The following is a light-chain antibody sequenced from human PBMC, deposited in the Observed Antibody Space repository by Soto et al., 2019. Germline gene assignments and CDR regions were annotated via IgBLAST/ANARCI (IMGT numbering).Light chain of an antibody. CDR1: QSVGSN. V-gene: IGKV3-15*01. Sequence: EIVMTQSPATLSVSPGERATLSCRASQSVGSNLAWHQQKPGQAPRLLIYHASARATGIPARFSGSGSGTEFTLTITSLQSEDFADYYCQQYNNWPLTSGGGTKVEI. CDR3: QQYNNWPLT. CDR2: HAS. J-gene: IGKJ4*01.